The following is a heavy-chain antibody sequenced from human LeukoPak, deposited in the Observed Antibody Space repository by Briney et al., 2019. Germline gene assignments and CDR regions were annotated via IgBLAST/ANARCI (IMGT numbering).Heavy chain of an antibody. V-gene: IGHV3-30*18. CDR1: GFSISTYG. CDR3: AKDLYSSGWYNYFDP. Sequence: PGGSLRLSCAAPGFSISTYGMHWVRQAPGKGLEWVAMISHDGSEKYYVDSAKGRSTISRDNSKNTLYLQMNSLRGEDTAMYYCAKDLYSSGWYNYFDPWGQGTLVTVSS. D-gene: IGHD6-19*01. J-gene: IGHJ5*02. CDR2: ISHDGSEK.